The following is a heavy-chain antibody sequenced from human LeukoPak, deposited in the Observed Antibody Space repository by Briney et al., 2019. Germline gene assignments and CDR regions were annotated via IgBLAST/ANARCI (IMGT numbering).Heavy chain of an antibody. J-gene: IGHJ6*02. CDR2: IGTAGDT. CDR3: ARGGYSSSWHHYYYYYGMDV. D-gene: IGHD6-13*01. Sequence: QTGVSLRLSCAASGFTFSSYDMHWVRQATGKGLEWVSAIGTAGDTYYPGSVKGRFTISRENAKNSLYLQMNSLRAGDTAVYYCARGGYSSSWHHYYYYYGMDVWGQGTTVTVSS. CDR1: GFTFSSYD. V-gene: IGHV3-13*04.